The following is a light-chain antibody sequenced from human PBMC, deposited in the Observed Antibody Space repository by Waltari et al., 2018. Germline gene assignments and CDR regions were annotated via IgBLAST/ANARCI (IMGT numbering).Light chain of an antibody. CDR1: QSLVHSDGNTY. CDR2: KVS. Sequence: DVVMTQSPLSLSVTLGQPASIPCRSSQSLVHSDGNTYVNWFQQRPGQSPRRLFYKVSNRDPGVPDRFSGSGSGTDFTLKISRVEAEDVGVYYCMQGTHWPAFTFGGGTKVEIK. J-gene: IGKJ4*01. CDR3: MQGTHWPAFT. V-gene: IGKV2-30*02.